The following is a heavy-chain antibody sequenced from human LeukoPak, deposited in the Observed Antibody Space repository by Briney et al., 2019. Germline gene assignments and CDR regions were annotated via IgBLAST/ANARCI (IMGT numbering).Heavy chain of an antibody. CDR3: ASSQTLEA. J-gene: IGHJ5*02. V-gene: IGHV3-33*08. CDR2: IWFDGSNK. D-gene: IGHD5-24*01. CDR1: GFTFSSFD. Sequence: GGSLRLSCAASGFTFSSFDMHWVRQAPGKGLEWVAVIWFDGSNKFYADSVKGRFTISRDNSKNTLYLQMNSLRAEDTAVYYCASSQTLEAWGQGTLVTVSS.